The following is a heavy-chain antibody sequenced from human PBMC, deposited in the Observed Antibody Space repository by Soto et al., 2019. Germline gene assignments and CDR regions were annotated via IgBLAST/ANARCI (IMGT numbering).Heavy chain of an antibody. V-gene: IGHV3-23*01. J-gene: IGHJ6*02. Sequence: EVQLLESGGGLIQPGGSLRLSCAASGFNFDIFAMSWVRQAPGKGLEWVSGISESSGHTYYADSVRGRFTISRDNSKTTLYQQINSPTAEDTAVYYCARGRIAGRLRFGVDVWGQGTTITVSS. CDR1: GFNFDIFA. CDR2: ISESSGHT. D-gene: IGHD6-6*01. CDR3: ARGRIAGRLRFGVDV.